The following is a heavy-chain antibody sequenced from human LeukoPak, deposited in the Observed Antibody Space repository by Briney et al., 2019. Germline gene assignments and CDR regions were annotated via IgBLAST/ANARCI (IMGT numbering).Heavy chain of an antibody. Sequence: SETLSLTCAVYGGSFSGYYWSWIRQPPGKGLEWIGEINHSGSTNYNPSLKSRVTISVDTSKNQFSLKLSSVTAADTAVYYCARDRYLVPAAKWAHDYGMDVWGQGTTVTVSS. CDR1: GGSFSGYY. J-gene: IGHJ6*02. CDR2: INHSGST. CDR3: ARDRYLVPAAKWAHDYGMDV. D-gene: IGHD2-2*01. V-gene: IGHV4-34*01.